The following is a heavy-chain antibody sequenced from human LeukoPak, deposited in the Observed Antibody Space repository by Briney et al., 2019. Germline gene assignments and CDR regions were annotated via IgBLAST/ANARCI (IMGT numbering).Heavy chain of an antibody. Sequence: PGGSLRLSCAASGFTFDDYGMNWVRQAPGKGLEWVSGINWNGGSTGYADSVKGRFTISRDNSKNTLYLQMNSLRAEDTAVYYCAKPDYYDSSANQDYFDYWGQGTLVTVSS. CDR1: GFTFDDYG. V-gene: IGHV3-20*04. CDR2: INWNGGST. D-gene: IGHD3-22*01. J-gene: IGHJ4*02. CDR3: AKPDYYDSSANQDYFDY.